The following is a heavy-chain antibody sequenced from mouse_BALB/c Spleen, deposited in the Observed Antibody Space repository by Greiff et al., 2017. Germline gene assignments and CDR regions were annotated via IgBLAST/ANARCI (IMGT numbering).Heavy chain of an antibody. J-gene: IGHJ4*01. Sequence: EVQGVESGGGLVKPGGSLKLSCAASGFTFSSYAMSWVRQSPEKRLEWVAEISSGGSYTYYPDTVTGRFTISRDNAKNTLYLEMSSLRSEDTAMYYCARDPYYYGSSEDAMDYWGQGTSVTVSS. CDR3: ARDPYYYGSSEDAMDY. D-gene: IGHD1-1*01. V-gene: IGHV5-9-4*01. CDR2: ISSGGSYT. CDR1: GFTFSSYA.